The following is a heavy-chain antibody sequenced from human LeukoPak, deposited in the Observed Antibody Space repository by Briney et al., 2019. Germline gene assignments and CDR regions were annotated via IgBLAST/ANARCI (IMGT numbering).Heavy chain of an antibody. CDR3: ARVKANYAFDI. J-gene: IGHJ3*02. CDR1: SDSFSLYY. D-gene: IGHD1-7*01. V-gene: IGHV4-4*07. Sequence: SETLSLTCTVSSDSFSLYYWSWIRQPAGKGLEWIGRIYTSGSTNYNPSLKSRVTMSVDTSKNQFSLTLSSVTAADTAVYYCARVKANYAFDIWGQGTMVTVSS. CDR2: IYTSGST.